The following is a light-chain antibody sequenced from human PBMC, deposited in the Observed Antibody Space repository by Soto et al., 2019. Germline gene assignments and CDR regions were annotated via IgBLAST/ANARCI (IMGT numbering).Light chain of an antibody. CDR2: DIS. CDR1: SSDVGGYNY. V-gene: IGLV2-14*01. Sequence: QSVLTQPASVSGSPGQSITISCTGTSSDVGGYNYVSWYQQHPGKAPKLIIYDISNRPSGVSDRFSGSKSGNTASLTITGLQTEDEADYYCSSYSISSTYVFGTGTKLTVL. CDR3: SSYSISSTYV. J-gene: IGLJ1*01.